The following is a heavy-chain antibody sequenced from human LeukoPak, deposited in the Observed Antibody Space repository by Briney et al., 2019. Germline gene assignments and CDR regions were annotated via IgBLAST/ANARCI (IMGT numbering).Heavy chain of an antibody. CDR3: AKDHTYYYDSSGYYRFDY. D-gene: IGHD3-22*01. CDR2: ISGSGDST. J-gene: IGHJ4*02. CDR1: GFTFSSYA. Sequence: GGSLRLSCAASGFTFSSYAMSWVRQAPGKGLEWVSAISGSGDSTYYADSVKGRFTISRDNSKNTLYLQMNSLRAEDTAVNYCAKDHTYYYDSSGYYRFDYWGQGILVTVSS. V-gene: IGHV3-23*01.